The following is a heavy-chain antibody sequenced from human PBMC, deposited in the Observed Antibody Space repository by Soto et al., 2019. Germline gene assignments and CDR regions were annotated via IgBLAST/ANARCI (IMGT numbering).Heavy chain of an antibody. CDR2: ISGSGGST. D-gene: IGHD3-22*01. CDR3: AKDPLWAYDSSGYLQDY. V-gene: IGHV3-23*01. J-gene: IGHJ4*02. Sequence: GGSLRLSCAASGFTFSSYAMSWVRQAPGKGLEWVSAISGSGGSTYYADSVKGRFTISRDNSKNTLYLQMNSLRAEDTAVYYCAKDPLWAYDSSGYLQDYWGQGTLVTVSS. CDR1: GFTFSSYA.